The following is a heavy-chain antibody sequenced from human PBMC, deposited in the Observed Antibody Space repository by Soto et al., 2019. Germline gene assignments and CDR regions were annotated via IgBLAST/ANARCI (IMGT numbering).Heavy chain of an antibody. Sequence: GGSLRLSCAASGFTFSSYAMSWVRQAPGKGLEWVAVISYDGSNKYYADSVKGRFTISRDNSKNTLYLQMNSLRAEDTAVYYCAVLPLPTTQRVDGYYWGQGTLVTVSS. CDR3: AVLPLPTTQRVDGYY. J-gene: IGHJ4*02. CDR1: GFTFSSYA. D-gene: IGHD1-26*01. V-gene: IGHV3-30*03. CDR2: ISYDGSNK.